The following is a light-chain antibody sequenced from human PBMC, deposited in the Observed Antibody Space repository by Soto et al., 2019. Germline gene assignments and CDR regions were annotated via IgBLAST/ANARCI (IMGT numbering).Light chain of an antibody. J-gene: IGKJ1*01. CDR2: GAS. Sequence: EIVMTQSPATLSVSPGERATLSCRASQSVSNNLAWYQQKPGQAPRLLIHGASTRATGFPARFSGSGSGTDFTLTISSLQSEDFAIYYCQQYNNWPWTFGQGTKVDIK. V-gene: IGKV3-15*01. CDR3: QQYNNWPWT. CDR1: QSVSNN.